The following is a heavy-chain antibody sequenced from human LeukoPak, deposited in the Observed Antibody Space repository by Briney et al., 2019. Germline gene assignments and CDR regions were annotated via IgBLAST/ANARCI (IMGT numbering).Heavy chain of an antibody. D-gene: IGHD2-2*01. CDR3: ATSLEADPYCSSTSCYGRYYYYGMDV. J-gene: IGHJ6*02. V-gene: IGHV4-59*11. CDR2: THHSGST. CDR1: DSPTGFI. Sequence: SETLSHSRVQPLDSPTGFIRRTRPPPPGKGLEWIGYTHHSGSTHYKPHLKSRVTISVDTSKNQFSLKLSAVTAADTSVYYCATSLEADPYCSSTSCYGRYYYYGMDVWGQGTTVTVSS.